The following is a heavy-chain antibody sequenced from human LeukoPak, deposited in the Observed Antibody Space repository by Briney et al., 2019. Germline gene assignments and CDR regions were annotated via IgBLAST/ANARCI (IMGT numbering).Heavy chain of an antibody. Sequence: SETLSLTCAVYGGSFSGYYWSWIRQPPGKGLEWIGEINHSGSTNYNPSLKSRVTISVDTSKNQFSLKLSSVTAADTAVYYCARALGHVDAFDIWGQGTMVTVSS. CDR2: INHSGST. CDR3: ARALGHVDAFDI. J-gene: IGHJ3*02. CDR1: GGSFSGYY. V-gene: IGHV4-34*01.